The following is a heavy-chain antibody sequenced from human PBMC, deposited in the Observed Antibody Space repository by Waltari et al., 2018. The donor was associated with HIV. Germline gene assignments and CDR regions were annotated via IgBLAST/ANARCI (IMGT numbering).Heavy chain of an antibody. J-gene: IGHJ4*02. CDR3: VRDDPGYGPIDY. D-gene: IGHD3-10*01. CDR2: IRRGNNEK. Sequence: LVESGGGVVKIGGSIRLTCEASGFDLRHYSLNWVRQSPVSGLEWVASIRRGNNEKHYLDSVRGRFVISRDNSESFVYLQMESVREEDTATYFCVRDDPGYGPIDYWGQGTPVTV. CDR1: GFDLRHYS. V-gene: IGHV3-21*04.